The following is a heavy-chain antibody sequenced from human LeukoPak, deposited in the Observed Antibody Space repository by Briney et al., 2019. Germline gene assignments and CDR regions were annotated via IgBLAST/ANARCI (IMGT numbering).Heavy chain of an antibody. CDR2: INSDGSST. CDR1: GFTFSSYW. Sequence: PGGSLRLSCAASGFTFSSYWMHWVRQAPGKGLVWVSRINSDGSSTSYADSVKGRFTISRDNAKNTLYLQMNSLRAEDTAVYYCARGDVITMIPFDYWGQGTLVTVSS. CDR3: ARGDVITMIPFDY. D-gene: IGHD3-22*01. J-gene: IGHJ4*02. V-gene: IGHV3-74*01.